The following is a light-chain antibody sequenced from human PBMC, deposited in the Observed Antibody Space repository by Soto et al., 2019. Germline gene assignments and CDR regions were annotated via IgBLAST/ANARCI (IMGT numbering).Light chain of an antibody. J-gene: IGLJ1*01. V-gene: IGLV2-11*01. CDR2: HVS. Sequence: QSVLTQPRSVSGSPGQSDAISCTGTSSDVGGYNYVSWYQQPPGKAPELVIYHVSRRPSGVPDRFSGSKSDNTASLTISGLQAEDEADYYCCSFAGSHTYVFGTGTKVTVL. CDR1: SSDVGGYNY. CDR3: CSFAGSHTYV.